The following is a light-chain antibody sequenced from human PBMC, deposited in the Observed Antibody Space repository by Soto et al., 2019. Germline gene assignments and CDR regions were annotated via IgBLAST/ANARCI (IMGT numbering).Light chain of an antibody. CDR1: RSDVGAYNY. V-gene: IGLV2-14*01. CDR2: EVT. CDR3: SSFTSRFTFV. Sequence: QSVLTQPASVSGSPGQSIAISCTGTRSDVGAYNYVSWYQQHPGKAPKLMISEVTNRPSGVSDRFSGSKSGNTASLTISGLQDEEQADYYCSSFTSRFTFVFGTGTKVTV. J-gene: IGLJ1*01.